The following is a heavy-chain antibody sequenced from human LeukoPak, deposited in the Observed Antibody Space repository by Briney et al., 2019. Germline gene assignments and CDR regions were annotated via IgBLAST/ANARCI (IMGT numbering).Heavy chain of an antibody. CDR3: ARDRSGSYYVSGD. J-gene: IGHJ4*02. CDR1: GYTFTGYY. CDR2: INPNSGGT. V-gene: IGHV1-2*06. D-gene: IGHD1-26*01. Sequence: ASVKVPCKASGYTFTGYYMHWVRQAPGQGLEWMGRINPNSGGTNYAQKFQGRVTMTRDTSISTAYMELSRLRSDDTAVYYCARDRSGSYYVSGDWGQGTLVTVSS.